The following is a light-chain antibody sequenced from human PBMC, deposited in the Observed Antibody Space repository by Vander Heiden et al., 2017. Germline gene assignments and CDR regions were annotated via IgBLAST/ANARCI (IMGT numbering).Light chain of an antibody. CDR2: DVT. V-gene: IGLV2-8*01. J-gene: IGLJ3*02. Sequence: QSALTQPPSASGSPGRSVTISCTGTSSDVGAYNYVSWYQQHPGKAPTLIIYDVTKRPSGVPDRFSGSKSGNTAFLTVSGLQAEDEADYYCSSHAGSSAVFGGGTTVTVL. CDR3: SSHAGSSAV. CDR1: SSDVGAYNY.